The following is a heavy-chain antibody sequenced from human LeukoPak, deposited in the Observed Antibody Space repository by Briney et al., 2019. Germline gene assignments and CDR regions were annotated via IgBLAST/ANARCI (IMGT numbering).Heavy chain of an antibody. Sequence: ASVKVSCKASGGTFSGYAISWVRQAPGQGLEWMGIINPSGGSTSYAQKFQGRVTMTRDTSTSTVYMELSSLRSEDTAVYYCAKRYSSGWYGLDYWGQGTLVTVSS. CDR3: AKRYSSGWYGLDY. CDR1: GGTFSGYA. J-gene: IGHJ4*02. CDR2: INPSGGST. D-gene: IGHD6-19*01. V-gene: IGHV1-46*01.